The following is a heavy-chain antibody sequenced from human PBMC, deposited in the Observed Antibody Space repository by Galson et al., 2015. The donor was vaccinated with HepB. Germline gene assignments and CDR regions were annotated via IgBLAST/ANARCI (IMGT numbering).Heavy chain of an antibody. CDR2: ISNSGST. CDR3: ARGYYDFWSGYYRWFDP. V-gene: IGHV4-31*03. Sequence: TLSLTCTVSGGSISRGGYYWSWIRQHPGKGLEWIGYISNSGSTYYNPSLQSRLSISLDTSNNQFSLKLSSVTAADAAVYYCARGYYDFWSGYYRWFDPWGQGTLVTASS. CDR1: GGSISRGGYY. J-gene: IGHJ5*02. D-gene: IGHD3-3*01.